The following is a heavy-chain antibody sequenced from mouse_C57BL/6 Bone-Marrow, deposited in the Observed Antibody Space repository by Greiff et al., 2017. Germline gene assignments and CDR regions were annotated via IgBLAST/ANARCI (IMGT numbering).Heavy chain of an antibody. J-gene: IGHJ1*03. V-gene: IGHV1-74*01. Sequence: VQLQQSGAGLVKPGASLTVSCTASGYTFTSYWMHWVQQTPGQGLEWIGRIHPSGSYTNYTQTFKGKATLSVDKSSSTAYMQLSSLTSEDSAVNYCAIGGYPRDFDVWGTGTTVTVSS. D-gene: IGHD3-2*02. CDR2: IHPSGSYT. CDR1: GYTFTSYW. CDR3: AIGGYPRDFDV.